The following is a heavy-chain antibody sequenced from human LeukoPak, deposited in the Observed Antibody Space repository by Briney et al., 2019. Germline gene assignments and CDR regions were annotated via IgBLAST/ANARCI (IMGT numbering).Heavy chain of an antibody. J-gene: IGHJ5*02. CDR2: VYHSGST. CDR1: GYSISSGYY. D-gene: IGHD3-22*01. V-gene: IGHV4-38-2*01. CDR3: ARHENYYDTSQSDP. Sequence: PSETLSLTCAVSGYSISSGYYWGWIRPPPGKGLEWIGSVYHSGSTYYNPSLKSRVTISVDTSKNQFSLKLSSVTAADTAVYYCARHENYYDTSQSDPWGQGTLVTVSS.